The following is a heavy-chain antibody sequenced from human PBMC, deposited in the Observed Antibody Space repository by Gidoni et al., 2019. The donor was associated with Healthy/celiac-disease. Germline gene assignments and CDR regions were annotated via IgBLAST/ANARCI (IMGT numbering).Heavy chain of an antibody. J-gene: IGHJ4*02. Sequence: QVQLVQSGAEGKKPGSSVKVSCKASGGTFRSYAISWVRQAPGQGLEWMGGIIPIFGTANYAQKFQGRVTITADESTSTAYMELSSLRSEDTAVYYCASSPRIAVAGHFDYWGQGTLVTVSS. CDR3: ASSPRIAVAGHFDY. CDR1: GGTFRSYA. D-gene: IGHD6-19*01. V-gene: IGHV1-69*12. CDR2: IIPIFGTA.